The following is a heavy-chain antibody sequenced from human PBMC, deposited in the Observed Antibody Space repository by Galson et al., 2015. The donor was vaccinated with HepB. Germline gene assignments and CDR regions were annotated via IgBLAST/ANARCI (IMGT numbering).Heavy chain of an antibody. V-gene: IGHV3-30*18. CDR1: GFTFSDYG. J-gene: IGHJ4*02. CDR2: ISYDGTIK. D-gene: IGHD5-24*01. CDR3: AKSEDGYTLGDY. Sequence: SLRLSCAASGFTFSDYGMHWVRQAPGKGLEWVAGISYDGTIKFYTDSVKGRFTISRDNSKNTLYLQMSSLRGEDTAVYYCAKSEDGYTLGDYWGQGPLVTVSS.